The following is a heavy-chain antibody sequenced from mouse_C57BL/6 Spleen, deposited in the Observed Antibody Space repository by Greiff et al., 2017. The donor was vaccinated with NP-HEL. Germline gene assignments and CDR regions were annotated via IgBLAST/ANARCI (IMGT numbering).Heavy chain of an antibody. CDR2: ISDGGSYT. CDR3: ARGNYYSNYLDY. J-gene: IGHJ2*01. CDR1: GFTFSSYA. D-gene: IGHD2-5*01. Sequence: DVKLVESGGGLVKPGGSLKLSCAASGFTFSSYAMSWVRQTPEKRLEWVATISDGGSYTYYPDNVKGRFTISRDNAKNNLYLQMSHLKSEDTAMYYCARGNYYSNYLDYWGQGTTLTVSS. V-gene: IGHV5-4*03.